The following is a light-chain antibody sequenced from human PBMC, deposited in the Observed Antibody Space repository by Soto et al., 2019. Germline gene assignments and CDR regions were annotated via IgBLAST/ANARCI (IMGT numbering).Light chain of an antibody. V-gene: IGKV3-15*01. J-gene: IGKJ1*01. CDR1: HSVSSS. CDR2: GAS. CDR3: QHYNTWPWT. Sequence: EVVMTRSPATLSVSPGERGTVSCRASHSVSSSLAWYQQKPGQAPRLLISGASTRAAGIPARFSGSGSGTEFTLTISSLQSEDFAVYYCQHYNTWPWTFGQGTKVDIK.